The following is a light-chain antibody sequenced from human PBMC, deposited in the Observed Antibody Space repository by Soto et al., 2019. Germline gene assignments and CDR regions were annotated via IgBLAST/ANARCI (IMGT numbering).Light chain of an antibody. Sequence: QSALTQPASVSGSPGQSITISCTGTSSDVGSYNLVSWFQHHSGKAPKLMIYEGTKRPSGVSNRFSGSKSGNTASLTISGLQAEDEADYYCCSYAGSSTFYGFGTGTKVTVL. V-gene: IGLV2-23*01. CDR1: SSDVGSYNL. J-gene: IGLJ1*01. CDR2: EGT. CDR3: CSYAGSSTFYG.